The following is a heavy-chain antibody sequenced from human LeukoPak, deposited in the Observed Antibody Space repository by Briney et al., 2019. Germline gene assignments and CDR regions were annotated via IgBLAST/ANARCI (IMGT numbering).Heavy chain of an antibody. V-gene: IGHV5-51*01. CDR1: GYTFSAYW. CDR3: ARAYDSSVSDAFDI. CDR2: IYPGDSDT. J-gene: IGHJ3*02. Sequence: GESLEISCKGSGYTFSAYWIGWVRQMPGKGLEWMGIIYPGDSDTRYSPSFQGQVTISADKSISTAYMELSRLRSDDTAVYYCARAYDSSVSDAFDIWGQGTMVTVSS. D-gene: IGHD3-22*01.